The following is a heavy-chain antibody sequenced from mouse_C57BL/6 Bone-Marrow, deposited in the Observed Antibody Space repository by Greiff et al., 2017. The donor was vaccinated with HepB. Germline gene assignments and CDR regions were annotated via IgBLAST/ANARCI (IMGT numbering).Heavy chain of an antibody. CDR2: ISNGGGST. CDR3: ARPYYYYGSSFYWYFDV. D-gene: IGHD1-1*01. CDR1: GFTFSDYY. Sequence: EVKVVESGGGLVQPGGSLKLSCAASGFTFSDYYMYWVRQTPEKRLEWVAYISNGGGSTYYPDTVKGRFTISRDNAKNTLYLQMSRLKSEDTAMYYCARPYYYYGSSFYWYFDVWGTGTTVTVSS. J-gene: IGHJ1*03. V-gene: IGHV5-12*01.